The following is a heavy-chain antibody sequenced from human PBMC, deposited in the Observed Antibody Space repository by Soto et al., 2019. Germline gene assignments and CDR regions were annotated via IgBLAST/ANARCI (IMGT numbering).Heavy chain of an antibody. CDR2: ISSSGSTI. V-gene: IGHV3-11*01. CDR3: ARVNNGVWDRGDEYYFDY. D-gene: IGHD2-8*01. Sequence: GGSLRLSCAASGFTFSDYYMSWIRQAPGKGLEWVSYISSSGSTIYYADSVKGRFTISRDNAKNSLYLQMNSLRAEDTAVYYCARVNNGVWDRGDEYYFDYWGQGTLVTVSS. J-gene: IGHJ4*02. CDR1: GFTFSDYY.